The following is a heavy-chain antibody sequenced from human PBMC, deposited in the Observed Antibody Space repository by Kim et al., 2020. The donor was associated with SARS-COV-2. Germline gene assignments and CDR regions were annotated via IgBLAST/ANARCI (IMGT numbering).Heavy chain of an antibody. J-gene: IGHJ5*02. CDR1: GFIFSDAW. V-gene: IGHV3-15*01. Sequence: GGSLRLSCVASGFIFSDAWVTWVRQAPGKGLEWVGRIKNKADGGAVLYAASVKDRFTISRDDSKNTTYLEMKNLKTEDSAVYYCSTVATWGRGTSVTVS. CDR3: STVAT. CDR2: IKNKADGGAV.